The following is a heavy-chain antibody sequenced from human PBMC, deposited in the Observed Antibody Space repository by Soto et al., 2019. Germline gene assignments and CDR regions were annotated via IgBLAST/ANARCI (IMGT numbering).Heavy chain of an antibody. V-gene: IGHV3-48*01. CDR3: AKPRGYYDSSGYPTPDY. Sequence: GGSLRLSCAASGFTFSSYSMNWVRQAPGKGLEWVSYISSSSSTIYYADSVKGRFTISRDNAKNSLYLQMNSLRAEDTAVYYCAKPRGYYDSSGYPTPDYWGQGTLVTVSS. J-gene: IGHJ4*02. CDR2: ISSSSSTI. CDR1: GFTFSSYS. D-gene: IGHD3-22*01.